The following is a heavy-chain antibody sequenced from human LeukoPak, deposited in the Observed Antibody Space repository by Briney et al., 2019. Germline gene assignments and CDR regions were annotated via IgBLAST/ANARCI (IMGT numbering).Heavy chain of an antibody. CDR3: ARALADWGVIIRPFDY. CDR2: SSYSGST. D-gene: IGHD3-10*01. V-gene: IGHV4-30-4*01. CDR1: GGSTSSGDYY. Sequence: SQTLSLTCTVSGGSTSSGDYYCGWIRQSPGKGLEWIGYSSYSGSTYYNPSLKSRVIISVDTSKHQFSLRLSSVTAADTAVYYCARALADWGVIIRPFDYWGQGTLVTVSS. J-gene: IGHJ4*02.